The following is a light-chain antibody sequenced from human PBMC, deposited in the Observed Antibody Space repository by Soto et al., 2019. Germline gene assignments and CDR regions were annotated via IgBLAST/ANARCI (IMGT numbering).Light chain of an antibody. V-gene: IGKV3-15*01. CDR1: QSISSN. CDR2: HAS. J-gene: IGKJ5*01. CDR3: QQYSNWPPAIN. Sequence: EIVLTQSPGTLSLSPGERATLSCRPSQSISSNLAWYQQKPGQAPRLLIYHASTRATGVPDRFSGSGSGTEFTLIISSLQSEDVALYYCQQYSNWPPAINFGQGTRLEIK.